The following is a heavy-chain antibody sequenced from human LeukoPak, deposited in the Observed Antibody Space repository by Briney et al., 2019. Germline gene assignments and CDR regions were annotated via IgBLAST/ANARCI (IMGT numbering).Heavy chain of an antibody. V-gene: IGHV4-31*03. Sequence: SETLSLTCTVSGGSISSGGYYWSWIRQHPGKGLEWIGYIYYSGSTYYNPSLKSRVTISVDTSKNQFSLKLSSVTAADTAVYYCAGDVRGVVVPAAIDYYYGMDVWGQGTTVTVSS. J-gene: IGHJ6*02. D-gene: IGHD2-2*02. CDR2: IYYSGST. CDR1: GGSISSGGYY. CDR3: AGDVRGVVVPAAIDYYYGMDV.